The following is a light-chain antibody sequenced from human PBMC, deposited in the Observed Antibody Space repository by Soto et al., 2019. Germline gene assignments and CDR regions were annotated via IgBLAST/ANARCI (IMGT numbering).Light chain of an antibody. Sequence: EIVLTQSPGTLSLTPGERATLSCRASQSVSSRHLAWYQQKPGQAPRLFIYGASTRATGIPDRFSGSGSGTDFTLTISRLEPEDFAVYYCQQYDNSPFTFGPGTKVDIK. V-gene: IGKV3-20*01. J-gene: IGKJ3*01. CDR2: GAS. CDR1: QSVSSRH. CDR3: QQYDNSPFT.